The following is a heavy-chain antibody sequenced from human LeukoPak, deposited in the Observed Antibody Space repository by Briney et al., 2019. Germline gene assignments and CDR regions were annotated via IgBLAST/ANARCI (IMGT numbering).Heavy chain of an antibody. V-gene: IGHV3-66*01. CDR3: ARGAGWTYGMDV. CDR1: GFTFSSCG. J-gene: IGHJ6*02. Sequence: QPGGSLRLSCAASGFTFSSCGMSWVRQAPGKGLEWVSVIYSGGSTYYADSVRGRFTTSRDNSKNTLYLQMNSLRVEDTAVYYCARGAGWTYGMDVWGQGTTVTVSS. D-gene: IGHD6-19*01. CDR2: IYSGGST.